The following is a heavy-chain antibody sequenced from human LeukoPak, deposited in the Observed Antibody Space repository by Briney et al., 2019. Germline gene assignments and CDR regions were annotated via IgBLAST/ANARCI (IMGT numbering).Heavy chain of an antibody. J-gene: IGHJ4*02. V-gene: IGHV3-30-3*01. Sequence: GRSLRLSCAASGFTFSSYAMHWVRQAPGKGLEWVAVISYDGSNKYYADSVKGRFTISRDNSKNTLYLQMNSLRAEDTAVYYCARGIGMWLRSDLDYWGQGTLVTVSS. D-gene: IGHD5-12*01. CDR1: GFTFSSYA. CDR2: ISYDGSNK. CDR3: ARGIGMWLRSDLDY.